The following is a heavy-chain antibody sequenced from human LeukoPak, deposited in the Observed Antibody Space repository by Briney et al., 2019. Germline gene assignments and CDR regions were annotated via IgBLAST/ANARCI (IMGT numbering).Heavy chain of an antibody. V-gene: IGHV3-74*01. CDR3: ARVGSSFGDYVQFDY. D-gene: IGHD4-17*01. CDR2: INSDGTST. J-gene: IGHJ4*02. Sequence: GGSLRLSCAASGFTFSSYWMHWVRQAPGKGLVWVSRINSDGTSTTYADSVKGRFTISRDNAKNTLYLQMNSLRAEDTAVYYCARVGSSFGDYVQFDYWGQGTLVTVSS. CDR1: GFTFSSYW.